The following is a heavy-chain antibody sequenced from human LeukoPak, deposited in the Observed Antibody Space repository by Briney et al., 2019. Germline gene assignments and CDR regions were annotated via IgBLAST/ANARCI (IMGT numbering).Heavy chain of an antibody. D-gene: IGHD4-11*01. CDR2: IYGDGST. CDR3: ARINYRAFSI. CDR1: AFTVSTNY. Sequence: PGGSLRLSCVASAFTVSTNYMIWVRQAPGKGLEWVSLIYGDGSTYYADSVKGRVTISRDNSKNTVFLQMNSLRAEGTALYYCARINYRAFSIWGQGTMVTASS. J-gene: IGHJ3*02. V-gene: IGHV3-66*01.